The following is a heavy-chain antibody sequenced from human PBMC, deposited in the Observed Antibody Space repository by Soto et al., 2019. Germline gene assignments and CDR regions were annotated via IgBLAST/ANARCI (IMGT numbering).Heavy chain of an antibody. V-gene: IGHV4-31*03. CDR3: ARESLRGRTAQVFDY. CDR1: GGSISSGGYY. Sequence: KTSETLSLTCTVSGGSISSGGYYWSWIRQHPGKGLEWIGYIYYSGSTYYNPSLKSRVTISVDTSKNQFSLKLSSVTAADTAVYYCARESLRGRTAQVFDYWGQGTLVTVSS. CDR2: IYYSGST. D-gene: IGHD3-16*01. J-gene: IGHJ4*02.